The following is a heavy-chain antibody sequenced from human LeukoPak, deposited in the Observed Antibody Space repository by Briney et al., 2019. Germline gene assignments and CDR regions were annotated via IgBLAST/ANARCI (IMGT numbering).Heavy chain of an antibody. CDR2: IRYDGSNK. V-gene: IGHV3-30*02. CDR3: AKDRPTQGVVLAAIGY. J-gene: IGHJ4*02. D-gene: IGHD2-2*01. CDR1: GFTFSSYG. Sequence: GGSLRLSCAASGFTFSSYGMHWVRQAPGKGLEWVAFIRYDGSNKYYADSVKGRITISRDNSKNTLYLQMNSLRAEDTAVYYCAKDRPTQGVVLAAIGYWGQGTLVTVSS.